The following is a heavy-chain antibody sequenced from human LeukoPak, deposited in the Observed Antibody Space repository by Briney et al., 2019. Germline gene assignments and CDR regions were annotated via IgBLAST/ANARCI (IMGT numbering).Heavy chain of an antibody. V-gene: IGHV3-30*03. CDR1: GFTFSSYS. CDR2: ISYDGSNK. CDR3: ARAAAGRAYYHYGMDV. Sequence: GGSLRLSCAASGFTFSSYSMHWVRQAPGKGLEWVAVISYDGSNKYYADSVKGRLTISRDNSKNTLDLQMNSLRAEDTAVYYCARAAAGRAYYHYGMDVWGQGTTVTVSS. D-gene: IGHD6-13*01. J-gene: IGHJ6*02.